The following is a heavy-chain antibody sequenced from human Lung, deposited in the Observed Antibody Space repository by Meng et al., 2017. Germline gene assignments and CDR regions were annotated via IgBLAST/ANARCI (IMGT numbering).Heavy chain of an antibody. CDR2: LGAHDGDT. CDR3: ARGTPGRSYANY. Sequence: QVHPVQSGPEVKKPGASGKGSCKASDYTLTGYGVSWVRQAPGQGLEWMAWLGAHDGDTSFGPKFQGRVTVTADRPTATAYMELRSLRFDDTAVYYCARGTPGRSYANYWGPGTLVTVSS. V-gene: IGHV1-18*01. CDR1: DYTLTGYG. D-gene: IGHD1-26*01. J-gene: IGHJ4*02.